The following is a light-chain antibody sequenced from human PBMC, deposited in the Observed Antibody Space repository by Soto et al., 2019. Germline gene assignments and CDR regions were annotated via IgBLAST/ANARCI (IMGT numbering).Light chain of an antibody. J-gene: IGLJ1*01. CDR2: DVS. Sequence: QSALTQPPSVSGSPGQSVTIPCTGTSSDVGSYNRVSWYQQPPGTVPKVMIYDVSNRPSGVPDRFSGSKSGNTASLTISGLQAEDESDYYCSSYTSSSTYVFGTGTKVTVL. V-gene: IGLV2-18*02. CDR3: SSYTSSSTYV. CDR1: SSDVGSYNR.